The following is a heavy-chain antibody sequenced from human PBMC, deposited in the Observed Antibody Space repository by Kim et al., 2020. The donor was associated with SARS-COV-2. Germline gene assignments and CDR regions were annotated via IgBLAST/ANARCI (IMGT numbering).Heavy chain of an antibody. D-gene: IGHD3-10*01. V-gene: IGHV1-2*02. J-gene: IGHJ5*02. Sequence: ASVKVSCKTSGYIFTDYFMHWVRQAPGQRFEWMGWVNPNSGATVNSQDFQGRVTFTRDTSINTAYMELTRLTSDDTAVYFCAREAFRGAGWFDPWGQGTLVTVSS. CDR1: GYIFTDYF. CDR2: VNPNSGAT. CDR3: AREAFRGAGWFDP.